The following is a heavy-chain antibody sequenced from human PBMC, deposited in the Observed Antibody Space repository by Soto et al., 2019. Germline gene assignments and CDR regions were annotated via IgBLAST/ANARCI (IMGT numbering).Heavy chain of an antibody. V-gene: IGHV3-30-3*01. J-gene: IGHJ4*02. CDR3: ARTTAVAGTPEFDY. Sequence: QVHLVESGGGVVQPGGSLRLSCEASGFTFSSFNMHWVRQAPGKGLEWVALISYEVTKAQYADSVKGRFTISRGNSKSTLYLHMSSLRGEDTAVYYCARTTAVAGTPEFDYWGQGTKVTVSS. CDR2: ISYEVTKA. CDR1: GFTFSSFN. D-gene: IGHD6-19*01.